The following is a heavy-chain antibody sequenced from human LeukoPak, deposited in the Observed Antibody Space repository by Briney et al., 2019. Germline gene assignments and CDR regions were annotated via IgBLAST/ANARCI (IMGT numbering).Heavy chain of an antibody. CDR3: ARDPRITGTTAYYFDY. CDR1: GYSFSSYS. Sequence: ASVKVSCKASGYSFSSYSFSWVRQAPGQGLEWMGWINTYNGHTNYTQTLQGRVTMTTDTSTSTAYMELRNLRPDDTAVYFCARDPRITGTTAYYFDYWGQGTLVTVSS. J-gene: IGHJ4*02. CDR2: INTYNGHT. D-gene: IGHD1-7*01. V-gene: IGHV1-18*01.